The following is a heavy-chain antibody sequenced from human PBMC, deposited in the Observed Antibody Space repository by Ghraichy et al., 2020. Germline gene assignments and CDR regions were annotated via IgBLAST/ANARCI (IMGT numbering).Heavy chain of an antibody. V-gene: IGHV3-30*18. D-gene: IGHD2-2*01. CDR3: AKDQVLGYCSSTSCYNYYYGMDV. J-gene: IGHJ6*02. Sequence: LSLTCAASGFTFSSYGMHWVRQAPGKGLEWVAVISYDGSNKYYADSVKGRFTISRDNSKNTLYLQMNSLRAEDTAVYYCAKDQVLGYCSSTSCYNYYYGMDVWGQGTTVTVSS. CDR1: GFTFSSYG. CDR2: ISYDGSNK.